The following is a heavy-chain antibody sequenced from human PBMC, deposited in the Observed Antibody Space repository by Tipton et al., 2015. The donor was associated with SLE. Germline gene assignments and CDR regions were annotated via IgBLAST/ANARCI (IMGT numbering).Heavy chain of an antibody. V-gene: IGHV4-34*01. D-gene: IGHD3-3*01. CDR3: ARLQYIFGGMDV. CDR2: ISHSGGT. CDR1: GGSFSGYY. Sequence: TLSLTCAVYGGSFSGYYWSWIRQPPGKGLEWIGEISHSGGTNYNPSLKSRVTISVDTSKNQFSLRLSSVTAADTAVYYCARLQYIFGGMDVWGEGTTVTVSS. J-gene: IGHJ6*04.